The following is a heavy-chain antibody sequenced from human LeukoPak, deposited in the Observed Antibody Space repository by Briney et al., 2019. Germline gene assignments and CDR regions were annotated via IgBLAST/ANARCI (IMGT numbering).Heavy chain of an antibody. CDR3: ARLAYCGGDCHDAFDI. V-gene: IGHV1-2*02. Sequence: GASVKVSCKASGYTFTGYYMHWVRQAPGQGLEWMGWINPNSGGTNYAQKFQGRVTMTRDTSISTAYMELSRLRSDDTAVYYCARLAYCGGDCHDAFDIWGQGTMVTVSS. CDR1: GYTFTGYY. D-gene: IGHD2-21*02. J-gene: IGHJ3*02. CDR2: INPNSGGT.